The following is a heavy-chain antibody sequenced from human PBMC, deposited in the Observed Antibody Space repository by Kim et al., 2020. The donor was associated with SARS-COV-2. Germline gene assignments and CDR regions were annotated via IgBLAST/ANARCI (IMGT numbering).Heavy chain of an antibody. Sequence: SETLSLTCSVSGASINTFYWSWLRQAPGKGLDWIGYVFQSGRTKYNPSLKSRATISVDTTKNQVSLKLKSVTAADTAIYFCARDIGLSGTDFHYFSGLDV. J-gene: IGHJ6*01. CDR3: ARDIGLSGTDFHYFSGLDV. CDR2: VFQSGRT. CDR1: GASINTFY. V-gene: IGHV4-59*13. D-gene: IGHD1-26*01.